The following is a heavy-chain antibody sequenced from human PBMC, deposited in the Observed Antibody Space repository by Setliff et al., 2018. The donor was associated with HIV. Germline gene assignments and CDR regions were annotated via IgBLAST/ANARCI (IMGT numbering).Heavy chain of an antibody. J-gene: IGHJ4*02. CDR3: ASGREAVAGALHFDY. V-gene: IGHV4-39*01. CDR2: LFYNGNT. CDR1: GGSISNNSYY. Sequence: PSETLSLTCTVSGGSISNNSYYWGWVRQPPGKGLELIGNLFYNGNTYYNPSLKSRVTISVDTSKNQFSLKLSSVTAADSAVYYCASGREAVAGALHFDYWGQGPLVTVSS. D-gene: IGHD6-19*01.